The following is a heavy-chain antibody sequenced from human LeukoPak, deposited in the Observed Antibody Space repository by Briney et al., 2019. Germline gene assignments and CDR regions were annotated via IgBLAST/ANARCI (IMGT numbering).Heavy chain of an antibody. J-gene: IGHJ6*03. D-gene: IGHD3-9*01. CDR3: ARALRYFDWSDYYYYMDV. V-gene: IGHV3-48*03. CDR2: ISSSGSTI. Sequence: GGSLRLSCAASGFTFSSYEMNWVRQAPGKGLEWVSYISSSGSTIYYADSVKGRFTISRDNAKNSLYLQMNSLRAEDTAVYYCARALRYFDWSDYYYYMDVWGKGTTVTISS. CDR1: GFTFSSYE.